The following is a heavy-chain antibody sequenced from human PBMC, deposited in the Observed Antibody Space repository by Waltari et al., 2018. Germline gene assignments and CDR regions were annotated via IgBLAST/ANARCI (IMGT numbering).Heavy chain of an antibody. D-gene: IGHD5-18*01. J-gene: IGHJ4*02. CDR1: GGSISSTSSYY. Sequence: QLQLQESGPGLVKPSETLSLTCPVSGGSISSTSSYYWGWIRQPPGKGLEWIGNIYYTGSTYNNPSLKSRVTISVDTSKNQFSLKLNSVTAADTAVYYCARDQGGYGHFDYWGQGTLVTVSS. CDR2: IYYTGST. CDR3: ARDQGGYGHFDY. V-gene: IGHV4-39*07.